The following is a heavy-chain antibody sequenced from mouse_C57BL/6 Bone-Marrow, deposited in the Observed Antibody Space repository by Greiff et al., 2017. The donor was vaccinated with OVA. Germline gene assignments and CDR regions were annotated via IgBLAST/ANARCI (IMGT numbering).Heavy chain of an antibody. Sequence: QVQLQQSGPELVKPGASVKISCKASGYAFSSSWMNWVKQRPGKGLEWIGRIYPGDGDTNYNGKFKGKATLTADKSSSTAYMQLSSLTSEDSAVYFCARCYDYGRSYLWDFDVWGTGTTVTVAS. CDR1: GYAFSSSW. D-gene: IGHD1-1*01. V-gene: IGHV1-82*01. CDR3: ARCYDYGRSYLWDFDV. J-gene: IGHJ1*03. CDR2: IYPGDGDT.